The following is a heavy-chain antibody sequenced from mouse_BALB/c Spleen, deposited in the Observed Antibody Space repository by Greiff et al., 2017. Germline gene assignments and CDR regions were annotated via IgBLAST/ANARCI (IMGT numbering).Heavy chain of an antibody. Sequence: VKLMESGAELARPGASVKLSCKASGYTFTSYWMQWVKQRPGQGLEWIGAIYPGDGDTRYTQKFKGKATLTADKSSSTAYMQLSSLASEDSAVYYCAGYQFADWGQGTLVTVSA. J-gene: IGHJ3*01. D-gene: IGHD5-1-1*01. CDR2: IYPGDGDT. CDR3: AGYQFAD. V-gene: IGHV1-87*01. CDR1: GYTFTSYW.